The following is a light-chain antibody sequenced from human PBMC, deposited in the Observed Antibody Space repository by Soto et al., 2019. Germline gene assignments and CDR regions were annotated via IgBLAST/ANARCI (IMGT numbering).Light chain of an antibody. CDR2: DVT. CDR3: SSYTSGSTPYV. CDR1: NSDVGAYDY. J-gene: IGLJ1*01. V-gene: IGLV2-14*03. Sequence: QSALTQPASVSGSPGQSITISCTGTNSDVGAYDYVSWYQQYPGKAPKLMIYDVTDRPSGVSDRFFGSKSGNTASLTISGLQAEDEADYYFSSYTSGSTPYVFGTGTKLTVL.